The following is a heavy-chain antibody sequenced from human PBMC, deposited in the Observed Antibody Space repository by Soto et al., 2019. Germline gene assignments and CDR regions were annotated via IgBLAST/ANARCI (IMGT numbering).Heavy chain of an antibody. CDR3: AKGFSYSVIDY. CDR2: ISYDGSNK. J-gene: IGHJ4*02. CDR1: GFTFSTYG. V-gene: IGHV3-30*18. D-gene: IGHD5-18*01. Sequence: GGSLRLSCAASGFTFSTYGMHWVRQAPGKGLEWVAVISYDGSNKYYVDSVKGRFTISRDNSKNTLYLQMSSLRAEDTAVYYCAKGFSYSVIDYWGQGTLVTVSS.